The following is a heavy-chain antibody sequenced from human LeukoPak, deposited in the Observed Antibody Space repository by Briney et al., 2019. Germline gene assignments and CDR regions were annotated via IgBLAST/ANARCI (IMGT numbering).Heavy chain of an antibody. CDR2: INPNSGGT. Sequence: ASVKVSCKASGYTSTGYYMHWVRQAPGQGLEWMGRINPNSGGTNYAQKFQGRVTMTRDTSISTAYMELSRLRSDDTAVYYCARDWGYYDSSGYYKGSAFDIWGQGTMVTVSS. V-gene: IGHV1-2*06. D-gene: IGHD3-22*01. CDR3: ARDWGYYDSSGYYKGSAFDI. CDR1: GYTSTGYY. J-gene: IGHJ3*02.